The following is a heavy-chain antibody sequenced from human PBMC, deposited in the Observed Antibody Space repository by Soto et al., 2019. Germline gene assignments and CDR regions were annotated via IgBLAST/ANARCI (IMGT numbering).Heavy chain of an antibody. V-gene: IGHV3-7*03. CDR1: GFTFGDYW. J-gene: IGHJ6*02. CDR2: IKQDGSEK. Sequence: PGGSLRLSCAASGFTFGDYWMNWVRQAPGGGLEWVANIKQDGSEKYYVDSVKGRFTISRDNVENSVYLQMNRLRAEDTAVYYCARDGRRYFDWLSSVKKSYYGMDVWGQGTTVTVSS. CDR3: ARDGRRYFDWLSSVKKSYYGMDV. D-gene: IGHD3-9*01.